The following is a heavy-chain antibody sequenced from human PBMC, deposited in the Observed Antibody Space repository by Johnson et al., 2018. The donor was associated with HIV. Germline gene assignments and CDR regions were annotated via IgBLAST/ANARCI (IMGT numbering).Heavy chain of an antibody. CDR2: IYSGGST. CDR1: GFTVSSNY. J-gene: IGHJ3*02. Sequence: VHLVESGGGKVQPGRSLRLSCAASGFTVSSNYMSWVRQAPGKGLEWVSVIYSGGSTYYADSVKGRFTISRDNSKNTLYLQMNSLRAEDTAVYYCAREANAFEIWGQGTMVTVSS. V-gene: IGHV3-53*01. CDR3: AREANAFEI.